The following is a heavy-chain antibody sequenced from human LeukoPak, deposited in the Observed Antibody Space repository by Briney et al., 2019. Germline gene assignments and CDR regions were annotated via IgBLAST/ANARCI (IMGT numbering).Heavy chain of an antibody. CDR2: IQGDGGAK. J-gene: IGHJ4*02. D-gene: IGHD1/OR15-1a*01. CDR1: GFTFSSYW. CDR3: VRDHPGTSAL. V-gene: IGHV3-7*05. Sequence: GGSLRLSCAASGFTFSSYWMNWVRRPPGKGLEWGAAIQGDGGAKHYVDSVKGRFTISRDNAKNLMFGPEQSLRGEDTAVYYCVRDHPGTSALWGQGTLVTV.